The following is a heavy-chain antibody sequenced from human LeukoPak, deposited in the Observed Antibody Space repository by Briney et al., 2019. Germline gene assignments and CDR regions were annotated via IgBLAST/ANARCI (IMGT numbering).Heavy chain of an antibody. J-gene: IGHJ6*03. CDR1: GFSSSYYS. CDR2: ISGSGGST. D-gene: IGHD5-12*01. CDR3: AKDGVATSYYYYYYYMDV. Sequence: GGSLRLSCAASGFSSSYYSMSWVRQAPGKGLEWVSAISGSGGSTYYADSVKGRFTISRDNSKNTLYLQMNSLRAEDTAVYYCAKDGVATSYYYYYYYMDVWGKGTTVTISS. V-gene: IGHV3-23*01.